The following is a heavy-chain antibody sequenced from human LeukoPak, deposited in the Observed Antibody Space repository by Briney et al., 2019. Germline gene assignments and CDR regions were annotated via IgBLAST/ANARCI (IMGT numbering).Heavy chain of an antibody. J-gene: IGHJ4*02. Sequence: PSETLSLTCTVSGGSISSYYWSWIRRPPGKGLEWIGYIYYSGSTNYNPSLKSRVTISVDTSKNQFSLKLSSMTAADTAVYYCARHLGARYFDYWGQGTLVTVSS. CDR3: ARHLGARYFDY. CDR1: GGSISSYY. D-gene: IGHD1-26*01. CDR2: IYYSGST. V-gene: IGHV4-59*01.